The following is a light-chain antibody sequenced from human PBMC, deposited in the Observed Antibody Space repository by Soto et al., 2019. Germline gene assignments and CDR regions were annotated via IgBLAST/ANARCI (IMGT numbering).Light chain of an antibody. V-gene: IGKV1-39*01. CDR2: AAS. CDR1: QSISSY. J-gene: IGKJ2*01. CDR3: QQYDTNSGT. Sequence: DLQMTQSPSSLSASVGDRVTITCRAGQSISSYLNWYQQKPGKAPKLLIYAASSLQSGVPSRFSGSGSGTDFTLTISSLQPDDFAIYYCQQYDTNSGTFGQGTKLEIK.